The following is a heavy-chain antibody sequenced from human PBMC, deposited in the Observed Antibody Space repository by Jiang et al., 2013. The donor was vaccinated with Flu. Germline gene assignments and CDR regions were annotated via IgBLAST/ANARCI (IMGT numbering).Heavy chain of an antibody. CDR2: IYWNDDK. J-gene: IGHJ3*02. Sequence: KPTQTLTLTCTFSGFSLSTSGVGVGWIRQPPGKALEWLALIYWNDDKRYSPSLKSRLTITKDTSKNQVVLTMTNMDPVDTATYYCAHSQSSGSYYWEDAFDIWGQGTMVTVSS. V-gene: IGHV2-5*01. D-gene: IGHD1-26*01. CDR1: GFSLSTSGVG. CDR3: AHSQSSGSYYWEDAFDI.